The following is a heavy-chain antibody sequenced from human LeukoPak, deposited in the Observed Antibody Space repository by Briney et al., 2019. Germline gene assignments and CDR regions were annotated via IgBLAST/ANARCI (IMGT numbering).Heavy chain of an antibody. CDR1: GGSISSYY. CDR2: IYTSGST. J-gene: IGHJ3*02. Sequence: SETLSLTCTVSGGSISSYYWSWIRQPPGKGLEWIGYIYTSGSTNYNPSLKSRVTISVDTSKNQFSLKLSSVTAADTAVYYCARYCGSTSCYGAFDIWGQGTMVTVSS. D-gene: IGHD2-2*01. CDR3: ARYCGSTSCYGAFDI. V-gene: IGHV4-4*09.